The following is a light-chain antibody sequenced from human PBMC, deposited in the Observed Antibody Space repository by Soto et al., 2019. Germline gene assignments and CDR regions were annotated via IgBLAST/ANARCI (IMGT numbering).Light chain of an antibody. Sequence: KRAHCPSHLTQSVGYRFTIICRASESVSSWLAWYQQKPGKAPKLLIYRASSLKSGVPSRFSGSGSGTEFTLTISSLQPDDFATYYCQQYNRYSQPFGQGTKVDIK. J-gene: IGKJ1*01. CDR1: ESVSSW. CDR3: QQYNRYSQP. V-gene: IGKV1-5*03. CDR2: RAS.